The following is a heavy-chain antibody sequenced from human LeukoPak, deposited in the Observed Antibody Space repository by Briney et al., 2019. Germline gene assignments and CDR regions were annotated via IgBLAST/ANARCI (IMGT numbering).Heavy chain of an antibody. V-gene: IGHV4-59*01. CDR3: ARDIRFDY. CDR1: GGSMSDNY. J-gene: IGHJ4*02. D-gene: IGHD2-21*01. CDR2: VYYTGST. Sequence: PSETLSLTCTVSGGSMSDNYWTWDRQPPGKGLEWIGHVYYTGSTTYNASLQSRVTISVDTSKNQFSLKLSSVTAADTAVYYCARDIRFDYWGQGTLVTVSS.